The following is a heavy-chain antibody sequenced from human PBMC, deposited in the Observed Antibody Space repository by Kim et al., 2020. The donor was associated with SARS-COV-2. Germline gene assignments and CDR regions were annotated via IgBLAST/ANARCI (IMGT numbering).Heavy chain of an antibody. Sequence: GGSLRLSCAASGFTFSSYSMNWVRQAPGKGLEWVSSISSSSSYIYYADSVKGRFTISRDNAKNSLYLQMNSLRAEDTAVYYCARDGEGRIGSGSYKHYYYYYGMDVWGQGTTVTVSS. J-gene: IGHJ6*02. D-gene: IGHD3-10*01. V-gene: IGHV3-21*01. CDR2: ISSSSSYI. CDR1: GFTFSSYS. CDR3: ARDGEGRIGSGSYKHYYYYYGMDV.